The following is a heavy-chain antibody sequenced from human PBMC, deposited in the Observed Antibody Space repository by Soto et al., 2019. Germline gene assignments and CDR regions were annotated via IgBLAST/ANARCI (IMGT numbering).Heavy chain of an antibody. CDR1: GFTFSSYD. D-gene: IGHD2-15*01. CDR2: IGTAGDT. V-gene: IGHV3-13*01. CDR3: ARGYESAYYYYYGMDV. J-gene: IGHJ6*02. Sequence: GGSLRLSCAASGFTFSSYDMHWVRQATGKGLEWVSAIGTAGDTYYPGSVKGRFTISRENAKNSLYLRMNSLRAEDTAVYYCARGYESAYYYYYGMDVWGQGTTVIVSS.